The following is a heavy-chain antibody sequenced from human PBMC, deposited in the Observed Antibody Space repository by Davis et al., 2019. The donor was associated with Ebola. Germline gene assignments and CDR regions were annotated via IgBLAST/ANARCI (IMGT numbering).Heavy chain of an antibody. D-gene: IGHD5-24*01. J-gene: IGHJ4*02. CDR2: IYPGDSAT. CDR3: ARHRKGWLQFGVDY. V-gene: IGHV5-51*01. CDR1: GYSSTSYW. Sequence: GESLKISCKGSGYSSTSYWIGWVRQMPGKGLEWMGIIYPGDSATTYSPSFQGQVTISADKFITTAYLQWSSLKASDTAMYYCARHRKGWLQFGVDYWGQGTLVTVSS.